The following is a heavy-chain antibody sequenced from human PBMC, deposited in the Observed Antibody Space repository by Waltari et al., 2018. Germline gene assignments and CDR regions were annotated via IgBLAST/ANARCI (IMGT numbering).Heavy chain of an antibody. Sequence: QVQLQQWGAGLLKPSETLSLTCAVYGGSFSAYYWSWIRQPPGKGLEWIGEINHSGSTNYNPSLKSRVTISVDTSKNQCSLKVSSVTAADTAVYYCARSSRRGAVAGQGYYYYGMDVWGQGTTVTVFS. V-gene: IGHV4-34*01. CDR3: ARSSRRGAVAGQGYYYYGMDV. CDR2: INHSGST. CDR1: GGSFSAYY. D-gene: IGHD6-19*01. J-gene: IGHJ6*02.